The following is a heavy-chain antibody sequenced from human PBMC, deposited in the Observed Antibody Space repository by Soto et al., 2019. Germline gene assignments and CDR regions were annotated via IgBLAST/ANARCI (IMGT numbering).Heavy chain of an antibody. CDR1: NGSISSNSYY. J-gene: IGHJ4*02. CDR2: LYYSGSGNT. CDR3: KRGVITFGRLNVMPG. Sequence: KTSETLSLTCTVSNGSISSNSYYWGWVRQPPGKGLEWIASLYYSGSGNTYYNPSFGSRVTMSADASKSQFSLKLSSVTTADTAVYYCKRGVITFGRLNVMPGCGPGPLVTVSS. V-gene: IGHV4-39*01. D-gene: IGHD3-16*02.